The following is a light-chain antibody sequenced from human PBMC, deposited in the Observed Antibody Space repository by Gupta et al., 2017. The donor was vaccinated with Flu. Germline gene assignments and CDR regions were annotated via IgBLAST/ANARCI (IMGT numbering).Light chain of an antibody. CDR2: EGS. V-gene: IGLV2-23*01. Sequence: QSALTQPAPVSGSPGQSITISCTGTSSDVGSYNLVSWYQQHPGKAPKLMIYEGSKRPAGVSNRFSGSQAGNTASLTISGRQAEDEADYYCCSYAGSGLYVFGTGTKVTVL. CDR3: CSYAGSGLYV. J-gene: IGLJ1*01. CDR1: SSDVGSYNL.